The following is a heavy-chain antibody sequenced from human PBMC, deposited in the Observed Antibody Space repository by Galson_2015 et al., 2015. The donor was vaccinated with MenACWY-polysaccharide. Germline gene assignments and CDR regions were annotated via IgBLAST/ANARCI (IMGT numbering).Heavy chain of an antibody. J-gene: IGHJ4*02. D-gene: IGHD6-6*01. V-gene: IGHV3-48*01. CDR1: GLTFSSYG. Sequence: SLRLSCAASGLTFSSYGMDWVRQAPGKGLEWVSYVSSGGGTISYADSVKGRFTVSRDNAKNSLYLQMNSLRAEDTAVYYCARGGGARPDYWGQGTLVTVSS. CDR3: ARGGGARPDY. CDR2: VSSGGGTI.